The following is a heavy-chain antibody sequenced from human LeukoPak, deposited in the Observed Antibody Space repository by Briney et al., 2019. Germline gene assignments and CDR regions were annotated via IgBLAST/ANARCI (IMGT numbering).Heavy chain of an antibody. J-gene: IGHJ2*01. D-gene: IGHD7-27*01. Sequence: PSETLSLTCTVSGGSISSYYWSCIRQPPGKGLEWIGYIYYSGSTNYNPSLKSRVTISVDTSKNQFSLKLSSVTAADTAVYYCARGRELGISSWYFDLWGRGTLVTVSS. CDR1: GGSISSYY. CDR3: ARGRELGISSWYFDL. CDR2: IYYSGST. V-gene: IGHV4-59*01.